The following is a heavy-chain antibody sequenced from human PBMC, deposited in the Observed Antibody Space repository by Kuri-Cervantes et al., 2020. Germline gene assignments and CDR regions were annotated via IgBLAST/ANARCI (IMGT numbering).Heavy chain of an antibody. Sequence: SVKVSCKASGGTFSNYAITWVRQAPGQGLEWMGGIIPIFGTTNYAQKFQGRVTITTDKSTSTAYMELNSLTAEDTALYYCAKDLHGSSGGWDAFDIWGQGTMVTVSS. J-gene: IGHJ3*02. CDR1: GGTFSNYA. V-gene: IGHV1-69*05. CDR3: AKDLHGSSGGWDAFDI. D-gene: IGHD6-13*01. CDR2: IIPIFGTT.